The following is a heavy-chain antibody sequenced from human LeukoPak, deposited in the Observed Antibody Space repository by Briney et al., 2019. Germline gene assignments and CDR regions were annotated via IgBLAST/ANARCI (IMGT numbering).Heavy chain of an antibody. CDR2: INPNSGGT. J-gene: IGHJ4*02. CDR1: GYTFTGYY. CDR3: ARASLNYGDYYFDY. V-gene: IGHV1-2*02. Sequence: ASVKVSCKASGYTFTGYYMHWVRQAPGQGLEWMGWINPNSGGTNYAQKFQGRVTMTRDTSISTAYMELSRQRSDDTAVYYCARASLNYGDYYFDYWGQGTLVTVSS. D-gene: IGHD4-17*01.